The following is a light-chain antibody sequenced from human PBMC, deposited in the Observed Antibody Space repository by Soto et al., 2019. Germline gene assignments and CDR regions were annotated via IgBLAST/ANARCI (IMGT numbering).Light chain of an antibody. Sequence: IVMTQSPDSLAVSLGERATINCTSSQSILYSSDNKNYLAWYQQKPGRCPKLLFYWASTREPGVPDRFSGSGSGTDFTLTISSLQAEDVAVYYCQEYYSSFWTFGQGTKVEIK. J-gene: IGKJ1*01. CDR2: WAS. CDR3: QEYYSSFWT. V-gene: IGKV4-1*01. CDR1: QSILYSSDNKNY.